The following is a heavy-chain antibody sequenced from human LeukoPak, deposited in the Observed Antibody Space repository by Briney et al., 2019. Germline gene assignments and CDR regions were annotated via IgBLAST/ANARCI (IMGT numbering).Heavy chain of an antibody. CDR2: ISSSGSTI. Sequence: GGSLRLSCAASGFTFTSFWISWIRQAPGKGLEWVSYISSSGSTIYYADSVKGRFTISRDNAKNSLYLQMNSLRAEDTAVYYCARGYSSDWYFDCWGQGTLVTVSS. V-gene: IGHV3-11*04. CDR3: ARGYSSDWYFDC. J-gene: IGHJ4*02. D-gene: IGHD6-25*01. CDR1: GFTFTSFW.